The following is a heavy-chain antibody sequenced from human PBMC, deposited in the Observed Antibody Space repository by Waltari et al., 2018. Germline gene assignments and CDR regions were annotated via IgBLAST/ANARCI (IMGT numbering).Heavy chain of an antibody. CDR2: IIPIFGTA. CDR1: GGTFSSYA. Sequence: QVQLVQSGAEVKTPGSSVKVSCQASGGTFSSYAIRWVRQAPGQGLEWMGGIIPIFGTANYAQKFQGRVTITADESTSTAYMELSSLRSEDTAVYYCARTYYYGSGSYYKAMSPFDYWGQGTLVTVSS. V-gene: IGHV1-69*01. J-gene: IGHJ4*02. D-gene: IGHD3-10*01. CDR3: ARTYYYGSGSYYKAMSPFDY.